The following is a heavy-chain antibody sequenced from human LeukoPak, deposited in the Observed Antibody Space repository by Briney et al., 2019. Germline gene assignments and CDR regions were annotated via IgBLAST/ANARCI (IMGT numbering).Heavy chain of an antibody. Sequence: KASETLSLTCAVYGGSFSGYYWSWIRQPPGKGLEWIGEINHSGSTNYNPSLKSRVTISVDTSKNQFSLKLSSVTAADTAVYYCAGILWFGESSAFDYWGQGTLVTVSS. D-gene: IGHD3-10*01. J-gene: IGHJ4*02. CDR3: AGILWFGESSAFDY. CDR2: INHSGST. V-gene: IGHV4-34*01. CDR1: GGSFSGYY.